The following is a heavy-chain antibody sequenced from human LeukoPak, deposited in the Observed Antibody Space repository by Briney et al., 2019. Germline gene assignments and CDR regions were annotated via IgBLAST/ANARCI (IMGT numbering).Heavy chain of an antibody. CDR3: AMGEYERYFDWLPRGYNYYYYMDV. CDR1: GFTFSSYS. D-gene: IGHD3-9*01. J-gene: IGHJ6*03. CDR2: ISSSSSYI. Sequence: GGSLRLSCAASGFTFSSYSMNWVRQAPGKGLEWVSSISSSSSYIYYADSVKGRFTISGDNAKNSLYLQMNSLRAEDTAVYYCAMGEYERYFDWLPRGYNYYYYMDVWGKGTTVTISS. V-gene: IGHV3-21*01.